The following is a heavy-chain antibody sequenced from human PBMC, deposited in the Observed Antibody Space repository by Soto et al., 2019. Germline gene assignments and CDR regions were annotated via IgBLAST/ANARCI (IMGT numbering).Heavy chain of an antibody. Sequence: QVRLVQSGAEVKKTGSSVKVSCEASGTTFSNFAIGWVRQAPGQGLEWMGGIILPFGTPNYAQKFQGRVTISADESMTTAYMELRGLRSEDTAVYYCVRGPDYEGYFDYWGQGTPVTVSS. CDR3: VRGPDYEGYFDY. D-gene: IGHD3-22*01. V-gene: IGHV1-69*12. CDR2: IILPFGTP. CDR1: GTTFSNFA. J-gene: IGHJ4*02.